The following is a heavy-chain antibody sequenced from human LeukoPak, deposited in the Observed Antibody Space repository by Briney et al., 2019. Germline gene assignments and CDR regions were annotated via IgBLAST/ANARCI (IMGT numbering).Heavy chain of an antibody. CDR2: IYYSGST. J-gene: IGHJ4*02. CDR3: AREQLVLIDY. CDR1: GGSISSSSYY. Sequence: SETLSLTCTVSGGSISSSSYYWGWIRQPPGKGLEWIGSIYYSGSTYYNPSLKSPVTISVDTSKNQFSLKLSSVTAADTAVYYCAREQLVLIDYWGQGTLVTVSS. D-gene: IGHD6-6*01. V-gene: IGHV4-39*07.